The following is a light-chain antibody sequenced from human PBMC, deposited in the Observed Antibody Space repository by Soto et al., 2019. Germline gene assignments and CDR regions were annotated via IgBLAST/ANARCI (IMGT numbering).Light chain of an antibody. V-gene: IGLV2-8*01. J-gene: IGLJ3*02. CDR2: EVS. Sequence: QSALTQPPSASGSPGQSVTISCTGTSSDVGGYKYVSWYQQHPGKAHKLMIYEVSNRPSGVPDRFSGSKSGNTASLTVSGLQAEDEADYYCSSYAGSNNLLFGGGTKLTVL. CDR3: SSYAGSNNLL. CDR1: SSDVGGYKY.